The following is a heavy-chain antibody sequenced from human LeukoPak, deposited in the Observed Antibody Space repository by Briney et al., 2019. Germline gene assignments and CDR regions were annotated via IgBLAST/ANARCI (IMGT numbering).Heavy chain of an antibody. CDR3: AREEWSGSYFDY. CDR2: ISAYNGNT. V-gene: IGHV1-18*01. J-gene: IGHJ4*02. Sequence: ASVKVSCKASGYTFTSYGISWVRQAPGQGLEWMGWISAYNGNTNYAQKLQGRVTMTTDTSTSTAYMELRSLRSDDRAVYYCAREEWSGSYFDYWGQGTLVTVSS. D-gene: IGHD1-26*01. CDR1: GYTFTSYG.